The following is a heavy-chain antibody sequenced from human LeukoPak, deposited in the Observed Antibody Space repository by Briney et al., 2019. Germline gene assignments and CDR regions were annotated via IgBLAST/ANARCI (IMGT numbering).Heavy chain of an antibody. V-gene: IGHV4-34*01. CDR3: ARQNLRFLEWLPTHYYYYYMDV. J-gene: IGHJ6*03. CDR1: GGSFSGYY. CDR2: INHSGST. D-gene: IGHD3-3*01. Sequence: NPSETLSLTCAVYGGSFSGYYWSWIRQPPGKGLEWIGEINHSGSTNYNPSLKSRVTISVDTSKNQFSLKLSSVTAADTAVYYCARQNLRFLEWLPTHYYYYYMDVWGKGTTVTVSS.